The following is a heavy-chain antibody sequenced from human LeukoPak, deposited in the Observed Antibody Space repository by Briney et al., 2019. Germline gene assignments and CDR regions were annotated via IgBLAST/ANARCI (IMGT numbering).Heavy chain of an antibody. D-gene: IGHD5-24*01. CDR2: IYSDGSTT. V-gene: IGHV3-53*01. J-gene: IGHJ4*02. CDR1: GFTSNY. Sequence: GGSLRLSCAASGFTSNYMSWVRQAPGKGLEWISLIYSDGSTTFYADSVKGRFAISRDNSKNTFYLQMNRLRPEDTAVYYCASDGYNYFEFWGQGTLVIVSS. CDR3: ASDGYNYFEF.